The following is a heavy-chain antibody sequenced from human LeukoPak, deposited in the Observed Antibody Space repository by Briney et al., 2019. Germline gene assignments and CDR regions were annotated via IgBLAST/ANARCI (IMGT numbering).Heavy chain of an antibody. CDR1: GFTFSSYA. CDR3: AKDGEDSSSSDY. CDR2: INGSGGST. D-gene: IGHD6-6*01. Sequence: GGSLRLSCAASGFTFSSYAMSWVRQAPGKGLEWVSAINGSGGSTYYADSVKGRFTISRDNSKNTLYLQMNSLRAEDTAVYYCAKDGEDSSSSDYWGQGTLVTVSS. V-gene: IGHV3-23*01. J-gene: IGHJ4*02.